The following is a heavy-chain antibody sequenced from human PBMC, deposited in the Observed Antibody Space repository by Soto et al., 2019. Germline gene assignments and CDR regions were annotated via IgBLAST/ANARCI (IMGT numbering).Heavy chain of an antibody. V-gene: IGHV1-69*02. CDR2: IIPILGIA. D-gene: IGHD3-9*01. CDR1: GGTFISYT. J-gene: IGHJ6*03. CDR3: ARNNFYDILTGYYSLYYYYMDV. Sequence: SSVKVSCKASGGTFISYTISWVRQAPGQGLEWMGRIIPILGIANYAQKFQGRVTITADKSTSTAYMELSSLRSEDTAVYYCARNNFYDILTGYYSLYYYYMDVWGKGTTVTVSS.